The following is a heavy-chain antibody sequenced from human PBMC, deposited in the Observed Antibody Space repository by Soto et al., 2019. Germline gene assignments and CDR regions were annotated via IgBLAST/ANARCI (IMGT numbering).Heavy chain of an antibody. V-gene: IGHV1-69*01. CDR2: IIPIFGTA. Sequence: QVQLVQSGAEVKKPGSSVKVSCKASGGTFSSYAISWVRQAPGQGLEWMGGIIPIFGTANYAQKFQGRVTITADESTSTAYMELSSLSSEDTAVYYCARALAVAGPHSYYYYYGMDVWGQGTTVTVSS. CDR3: ARALAVAGPHSYYYYYGMDV. CDR1: GGTFSSYA. D-gene: IGHD6-19*01. J-gene: IGHJ6*02.